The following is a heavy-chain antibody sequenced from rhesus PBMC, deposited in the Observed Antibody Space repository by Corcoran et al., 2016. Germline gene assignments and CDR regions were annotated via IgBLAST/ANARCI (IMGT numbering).Heavy chain of an antibody. CDR1: GFTFGSYA. CDR3: AKECGSSTYCASYVEC. D-gene: IGHD2-15*01. Sequence: QVQLVQSGAEVKKPGASVKVSCKASGFTFGSYAINWVRQAPGQGLEWMGVIVPLVGITNYAEQFQGRVTSTASTSARTAFVELSSLRAAGTALYYCAKECGSSTYCASYVECGGQGALVTVSS. CDR2: IVPLVGIT. V-gene: IGHV1-198*02. J-gene: IGHJ1*01.